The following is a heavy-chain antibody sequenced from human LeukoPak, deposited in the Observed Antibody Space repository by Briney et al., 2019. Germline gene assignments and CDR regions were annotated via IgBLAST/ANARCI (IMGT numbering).Heavy chain of an antibody. J-gene: IGHJ3*02. Sequence: SETLSLTCAVYGGSFSGYFWSWIRQAPGKGLEWIGEINHSGSTNYNPSLKSRVTISVDTSKNQFSLKLSSVTAADTAVYYCARSSEVPLVRGVMMSSFDIWGQGTMVTVSS. V-gene: IGHV4-34*01. D-gene: IGHD3-10*01. CDR2: INHSGST. CDR1: GGSFSGYF. CDR3: ARSSEVPLVRGVMMSSFDI.